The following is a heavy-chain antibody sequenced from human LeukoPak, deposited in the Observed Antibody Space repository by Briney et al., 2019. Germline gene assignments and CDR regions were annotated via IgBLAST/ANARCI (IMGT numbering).Heavy chain of an antibody. J-gene: IGHJ2*01. CDR1: VLTFSRYA. Sequence: PGGSLRLSCSASVLTFSRYAMHWVRQAPGKGLEYVSVISSNGGSTYYADSVKDRFTISRDNSKNTLDLQMSSRGAEDTAVYYCVKVGYSGSSGDLDLWGRGTLVTVSS. D-gene: IGHD5-12*01. CDR2: ISSNGGST. V-gene: IGHV3-64D*09. CDR3: VKVGYSGSSGDLDL.